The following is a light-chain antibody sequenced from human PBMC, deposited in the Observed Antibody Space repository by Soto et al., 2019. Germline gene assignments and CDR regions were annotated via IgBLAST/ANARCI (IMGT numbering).Light chain of an antibody. J-gene: IGKJ5*01. Sequence: DSQMTESPSSLSASVVDRVTITWHASQNINKYVNWYQQKQGKFPKLLXYAASTLHPGVPSRFSGSGSGTDGTIPISSLQNEDGATYYCQKYNSATLTFGPGTRLEI. CDR3: QKYNSATLT. CDR2: AAS. V-gene: IGKV1-27*01. CDR1: QNINKY.